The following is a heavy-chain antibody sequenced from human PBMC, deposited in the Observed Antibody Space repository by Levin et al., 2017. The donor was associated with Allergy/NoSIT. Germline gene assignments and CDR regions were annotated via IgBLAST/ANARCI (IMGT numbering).Heavy chain of an antibody. CDR1: GFTFNTYS. D-gene: IGHD3-16*01. CDR3: ARTYGDY. Sequence: SCAASGFTFNTYSMNWVRQAPGKGLEWISYISHSSSIIHYADSVKGRFTISRDNAKNSVYLQMNSLRAEDTAVYYCARTYGDYWGQGSLVTVSS. V-gene: IGHV3-48*01. J-gene: IGHJ4*02. CDR2: ISHSSSII.